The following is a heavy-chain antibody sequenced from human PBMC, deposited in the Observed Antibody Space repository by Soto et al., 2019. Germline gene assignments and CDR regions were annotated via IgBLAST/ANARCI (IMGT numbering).Heavy chain of an antibody. Sequence: ASVKVSCKASGYTFTSYAMHWVRQAPGQRLEWMGWINAGNGNTKYSQKFQGRVTITRDTSASTAYMELSSLRSEDTAVYYCARDGCTNGVCYNHYYYYYYMDVWGKGTAVTVSS. V-gene: IGHV1-3*01. CDR2: INAGNGNT. D-gene: IGHD2-8*01. CDR3: ARDGCTNGVCYNHYYYYYYMDV. J-gene: IGHJ6*03. CDR1: GYTFTSYA.